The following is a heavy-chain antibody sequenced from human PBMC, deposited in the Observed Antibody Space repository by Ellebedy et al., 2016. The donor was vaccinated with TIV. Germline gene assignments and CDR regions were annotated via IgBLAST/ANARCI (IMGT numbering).Heavy chain of an antibody. CDR3: TRSTTAKHENWFHP. V-gene: IGHV3-73*01. J-gene: IGHJ5*02. D-gene: IGHD1-1*01. CDR1: GFTFSGSA. Sequence: GGSLRLXXAASGFTFSGSAMHWVRQASGKGLEWVGRIRSKADSYATSYAASVKGRFTVSRDDSKNTAFLQMNSLKTEDTAVYYCTRSTTAKHENWFHPWGQGTLVTVSS. CDR2: IRSKADSYAT.